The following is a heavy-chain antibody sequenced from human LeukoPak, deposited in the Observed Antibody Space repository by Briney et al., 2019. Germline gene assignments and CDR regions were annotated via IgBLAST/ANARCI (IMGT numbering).Heavy chain of an antibody. CDR2: INHRGST. CDR1: GGSFSGYY. D-gene: IGHD2-15*01. J-gene: IGHJ4*02. Sequence: SETLSLTCAVYGGSFSGYYWSWIRQPPGKGLEWIGEINHRGSTNYNPSLKSRVTISVDTSKNQFSLKLSSVTAADTAEYYCARAGGKFDYWGQGTLVTVSS. V-gene: IGHV4-34*01. CDR3: ARAGGKFDY.